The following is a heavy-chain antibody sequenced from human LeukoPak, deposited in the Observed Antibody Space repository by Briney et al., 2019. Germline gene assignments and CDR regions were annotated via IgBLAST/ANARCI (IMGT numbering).Heavy chain of an antibody. Sequence: GGSLRLSCAASGFTFSTYGMHRVRQAPGKGLEWVAVISYDGSNKYYADSVKGRFTISRDNSKNTLYLQMNSLRAEDTAVYYCAKRGHSSSLILDYWGQGTLVSVSS. CDR3: AKRGHSSSLILDY. V-gene: IGHV3-30*18. J-gene: IGHJ4*02. D-gene: IGHD6-19*01. CDR2: ISYDGSNK. CDR1: GFTFSTYG.